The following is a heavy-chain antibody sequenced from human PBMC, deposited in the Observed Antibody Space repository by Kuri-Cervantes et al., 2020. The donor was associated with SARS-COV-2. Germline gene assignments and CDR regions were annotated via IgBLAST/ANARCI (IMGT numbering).Heavy chain of an antibody. CDR3: ARDRSTHYFDY. CDR2: ISSNGGST. V-gene: IGHV3-64*02. J-gene: IGHJ4*02. CDR1: GFTFSSYA. Sequence: ETLSLTCAASGFTFSSYAMHWVRQAPGKGLEYVSAISSNGGSTYYADSVKGRFTISRDNSKNTLYLQMNSLRAEDTAVYYCARDRSTHYFDYWGQGTLVTVSS.